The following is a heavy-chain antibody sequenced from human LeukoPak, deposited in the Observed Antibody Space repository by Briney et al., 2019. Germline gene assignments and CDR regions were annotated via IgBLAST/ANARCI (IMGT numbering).Heavy chain of an antibody. Sequence: ASVKVSCKASGYTFTSYDINWVRQATGQGLEWMGWMNPNSGNTGYAQKFQGRVTMTRNTSISTAYMELSSLRSEDTAVHYCARVQGYYDSSGYPFFWFDPWGQGTLVTVSS. CDR1: GYTFTSYD. V-gene: IGHV1-8*01. CDR2: MNPNSGNT. D-gene: IGHD3-22*01. J-gene: IGHJ5*02. CDR3: ARVQGYYDSSGYPFFWFDP.